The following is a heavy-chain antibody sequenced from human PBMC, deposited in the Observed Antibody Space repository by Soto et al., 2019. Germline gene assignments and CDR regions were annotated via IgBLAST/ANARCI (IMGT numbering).Heavy chain of an antibody. Sequence: SETLSLTCTVSGGSISSYYWSWIRQPPGKGLEWIGYIYYNGSTNYNPSLKSRVTISVDTSKNQFSLKLSSVTAADTAVYYCASGVIYCSGGSCYGDPPDYWGQGTLVTVSS. CDR2: IYYNGST. CDR3: ASGVIYCSGGSCYGDPPDY. D-gene: IGHD2-15*01. CDR1: GGSISSYY. J-gene: IGHJ4*02. V-gene: IGHV4-59*01.